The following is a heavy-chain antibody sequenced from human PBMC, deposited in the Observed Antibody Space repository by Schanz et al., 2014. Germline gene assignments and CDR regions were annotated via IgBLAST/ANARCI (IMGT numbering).Heavy chain of an antibody. Sequence: EVRLVESGGGLVEPGGSLRLSCSGSGFTFSEVYMSWVRQAPGKGLEWVGRIENNANGATTDYAAPVTGRFTVSRDDSRNTLYLKMNTLRTDDTALYYCTTFNNRDALYIWGQGTMVSVSS. D-gene: IGHD1-20*01. CDR2: IENNANGATT. J-gene: IGHJ3*02. CDR3: TTFNNRDALYI. CDR1: GFTFSEVY. V-gene: IGHV3-15*04.